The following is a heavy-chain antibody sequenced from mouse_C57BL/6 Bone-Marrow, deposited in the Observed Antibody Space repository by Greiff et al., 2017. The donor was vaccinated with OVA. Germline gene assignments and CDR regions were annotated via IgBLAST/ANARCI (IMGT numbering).Heavy chain of an antibody. D-gene: IGHD1-1*01. J-gene: IGHJ4*01. CDR1: GYTFTDYE. Sequence: QVQLKEPGAELVRPGASVTLSCKASGYTFTDYEMHWVKQTPVHGLEWIGAIDPETGGPAYNQKFKGKAILTADKSSSTAYMELRSLTSEDSAVYYCTKDYGSSYWYAMDYWGQGTSVTVSS. V-gene: IGHV1-15*01. CDR3: TKDYGSSYWYAMDY. CDR2: IDPETGGP.